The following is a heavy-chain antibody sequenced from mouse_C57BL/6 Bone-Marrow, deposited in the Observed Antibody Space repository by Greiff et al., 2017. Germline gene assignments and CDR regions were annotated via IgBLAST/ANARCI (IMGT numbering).Heavy chain of an antibody. J-gene: IGHJ2*01. CDR1: GYTFTSYW. Sequence: QVQLQQPGAELVKPGASVKLSCKASGYTFTSYWMQWVKQRPGQGLEWIGEIDPSDSYTNYNQKFKGKATLTVDTSSSTAYMQLSSLTSVDSAVYYCARQESYWGQGTTLTVSS. V-gene: IGHV1-50*01. CDR2: IDPSDSYT. CDR3: ARQESY.